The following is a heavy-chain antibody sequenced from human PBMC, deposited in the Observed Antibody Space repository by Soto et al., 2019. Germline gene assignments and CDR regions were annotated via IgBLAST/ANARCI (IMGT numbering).Heavy chain of an antibody. Sequence: ASVKVSCKASGYTFTSYGISWVRQAPGQGLEWMGWISAYNGNTNYAQKLQGRVTMTTDTSTSTAYMELRSLRSDDTAVYYCARDKLPGSDRARRYSMDVWGQGTTVTVSS. CDR2: ISAYNGNT. CDR1: GYTFTSYG. CDR3: ARDKLPGSDRARRYSMDV. J-gene: IGHJ6*02. V-gene: IGHV1-18*01. D-gene: IGHD3-10*01.